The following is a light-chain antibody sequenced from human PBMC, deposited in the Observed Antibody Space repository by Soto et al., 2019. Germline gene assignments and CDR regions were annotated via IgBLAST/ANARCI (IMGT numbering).Light chain of an antibody. J-gene: IGLJ2*01. Sequence: QSALTQPRSVSGSPGQSVTISCTGTSSDVGGYNSVSWYQQHPGKAPKLIIYDVSKRPSGVPDRFSGSKSGNTASLTISGLQAEDEADDFCCSYAGSYTFVVFGGGTQLTVL. V-gene: IGLV2-11*01. CDR3: CSYAGSYTFVV. CDR1: SSDVGGYNS. CDR2: DVS.